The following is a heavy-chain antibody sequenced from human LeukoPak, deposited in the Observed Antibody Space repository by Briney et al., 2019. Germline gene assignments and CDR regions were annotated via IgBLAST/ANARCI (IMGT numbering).Heavy chain of an antibody. J-gene: IGHJ4*02. V-gene: IGHV3-48*03. CDR1: GFTFSSYE. CDR2: ISSSGSTI. D-gene: IGHD3-22*01. CDR3: ARDSVYYDSGGYYPSTFDY. Sequence: GGSLRLSCAASGFTFSSYEMNWVRQAPGKGLEWVSYISSSGSTIYYADSVKGRFTISRDNAKNSLYLQMNSLRAEDTAVYYCARDSVYYDSGGYYPSTFDYWGQGTLVTVSS.